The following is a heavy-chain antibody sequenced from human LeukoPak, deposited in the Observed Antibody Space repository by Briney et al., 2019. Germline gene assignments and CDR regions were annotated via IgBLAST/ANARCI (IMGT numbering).Heavy chain of an antibody. V-gene: IGHV3-21*01. J-gene: IGHJ3*02. CDR3: ARESGYYDSSGYYSDAFDI. D-gene: IGHD3-22*01. Sequence: PGGSLRVSCAASGFTFSSYSMNWVRQAPGNGLEWVSSISSSSSYIYYADSVKGRFTISRDNAKNSLYLQMNSLRAEDTAVYYCARESGYYDSSGYYSDAFDIWGQGTMVTVSS. CDR1: GFTFSSYS. CDR2: ISSSSSYI.